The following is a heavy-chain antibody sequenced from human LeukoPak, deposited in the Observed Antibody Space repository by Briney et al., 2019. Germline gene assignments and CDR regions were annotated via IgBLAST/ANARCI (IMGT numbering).Heavy chain of an antibody. V-gene: IGHV3-9*01. D-gene: IGHD4-17*01. CDR2: ISWNSGSI. CDR3: AKTLWVTTGYYFDY. CDR1: GFTFDDYA. J-gene: IGHJ4*02. Sequence: GRSLRLSCAASGFTFDDYAMHWVRQVPGKGLEWVSGISWNSGSIGYADSVKGRFTISRDNAKNSLYLQMNSLRAEDTALYYCAKTLWVTTGYYFDYWGQGTLVTVSS.